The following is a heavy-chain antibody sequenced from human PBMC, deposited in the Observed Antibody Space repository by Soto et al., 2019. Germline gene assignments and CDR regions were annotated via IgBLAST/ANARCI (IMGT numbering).Heavy chain of an antibody. CDR3: ARAVITFGGVIQYYFGY. V-gene: IGHV1-46*01. D-gene: IGHD3-16*02. CDR1: GYTFTSYY. CDR2: INPSGGST. Sequence: QVQLVQSGAEVKKPGASVKVSCKASGYTFTSYYMHWVRQAPGQGLEWMGIINPSGGSTSYAQKFQGRVTMTRDTSTSTVYMELSSLRSEDTAVYYCARAVITFGGVIQYYFGYWGQGTLVTVSS. J-gene: IGHJ4*02.